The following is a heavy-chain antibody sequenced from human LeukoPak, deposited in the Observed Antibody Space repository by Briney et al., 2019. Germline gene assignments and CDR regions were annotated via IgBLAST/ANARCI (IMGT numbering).Heavy chain of an antibody. CDR2: INHRGDT. CDR1: GGSFSTYY. J-gene: IGHJ4*02. Sequence: SETLSLTCAVYGGSFSTYYWSWIRQSPGKGLEWIAEINHRGDTNYNPSVKSRVTISVDMSKNQLSLKVRSLTAADTAVYYCARGPTISETGYFDYWGQGTLVTVSS. CDR3: ARGPTISETGYFDY. D-gene: IGHD7-27*01. V-gene: IGHV4-34*01.